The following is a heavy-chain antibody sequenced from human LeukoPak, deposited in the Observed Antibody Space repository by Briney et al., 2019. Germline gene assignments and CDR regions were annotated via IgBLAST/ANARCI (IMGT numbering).Heavy chain of an antibody. CDR1: GGSISSGSYY. J-gene: IGHJ5*02. CDR3: ARFGELPWFDP. D-gene: IGHD3-16*01. V-gene: IGHV4-61*02. Sequence: SETLSLTCTVSGGSISSGSYYWSWIRQPAGKGLEWIGRIYSSGSTNYNPSLKSRVTISVDTSKNQFSLKLSSVTAADTAVYYCARFGELPWFDPWGQGTLVTVSS. CDR2: IYSSGST.